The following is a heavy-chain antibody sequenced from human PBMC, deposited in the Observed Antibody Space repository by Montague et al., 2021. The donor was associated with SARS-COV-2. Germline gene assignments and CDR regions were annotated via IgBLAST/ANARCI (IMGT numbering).Heavy chain of an antibody. CDR3: AREIAYLDYYGSGSYYNNFDX. J-gene: IGHJ4*02. Sequence: SLRLSCATSGFTFSSYEMNWVLQAPGKGLEWVSYISSSGSTIYYADSVKGRFTISRDNAKNSLYLQMNSLRAEDTAVYYCAREIAYLDYYGSGSYYNNFDXWGQGTLVTVSS. CDR1: GFTFSSYE. D-gene: IGHD3-10*01. CDR2: ISSSGSTI. V-gene: IGHV3-48*03.